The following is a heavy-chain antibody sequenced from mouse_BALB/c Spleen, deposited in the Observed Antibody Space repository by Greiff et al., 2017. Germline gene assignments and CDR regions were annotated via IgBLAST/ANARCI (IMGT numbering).Heavy chain of an antibody. V-gene: IGHV1-5*01. Sequence: VQLQQSGTVLARPGASVKMSCKASGYTFTSYWMHWVKQRPGQGLEWIGAIYPGNSDTSYNQKFKGKAKLTAVTSTSTAYMELSSLTNEDSAVYYCTRYELVSWFADWGQGTLVTVAA. CDR1: GYTFTSYW. J-gene: IGHJ3*01. D-gene: IGHD4-1*01. CDR3: TRYELVSWFAD. CDR2: IYPGNSDT.